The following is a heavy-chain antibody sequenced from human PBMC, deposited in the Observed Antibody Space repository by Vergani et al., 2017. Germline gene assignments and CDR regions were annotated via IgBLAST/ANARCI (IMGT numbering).Heavy chain of an antibody. CDR1: GVSVTDYN. Sequence: QAQLQESGPGLVKPSETLSLTCHVFGVSVTDYNCNWIRQAPGKGLEWFGSLPTTGGATQASHNPSLKSRVSISVDTSKRQFSLRLASVTAADSAIYYCAGGTHYWQRADRWGQGLLVSVSS. V-gene: IGHV4-4*09. CDR3: AGGTHYWQRADR. D-gene: IGHD2-8*02. CDR2: LPTTGGA. J-gene: IGHJ5*02.